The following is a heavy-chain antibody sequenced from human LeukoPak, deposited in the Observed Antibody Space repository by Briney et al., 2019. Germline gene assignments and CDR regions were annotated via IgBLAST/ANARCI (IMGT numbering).Heavy chain of an antibody. D-gene: IGHD2-21*01. V-gene: IGHV4-30-2*05. CDR2: IYHSGST. CDR1: GGSISSGGYY. J-gene: IGHJ2*01. Sequence: PSQTLSLTCTVSGGSISSGGYYWSWIRQPPGKGLEWIGYIYHSGSTYYNPSLKSRVTISLDTSTTNFSLRLSSVSAADTAVYFCARVVGRTRRILGYWFFDLWGRGTLVTVSS. CDR3: ARVVGRTRRILGYWFFDL.